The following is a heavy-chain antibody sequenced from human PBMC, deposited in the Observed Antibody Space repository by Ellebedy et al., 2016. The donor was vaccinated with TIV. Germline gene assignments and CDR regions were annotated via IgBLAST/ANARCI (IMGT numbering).Heavy chain of an antibody. CDR2: IKQGGSEK. CDR1: GFDFGNYW. V-gene: IGHV3-7*03. CDR3: ARWRAATGDSFYYGSDV. Sequence: GESLKISCAASGFDFGNYWMTWVRQAPGKGLEWVANIKQGGSEKNYVDSVKGRFSISRDNAKNSLYLQMNSLSADDTAVYFCARWRAATGDSFYYGSDVWGQGTTVTVSS. J-gene: IGHJ6*02. D-gene: IGHD3-10*01.